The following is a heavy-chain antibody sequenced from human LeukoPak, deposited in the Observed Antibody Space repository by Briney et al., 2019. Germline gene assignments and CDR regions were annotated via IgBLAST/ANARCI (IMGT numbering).Heavy chain of an antibody. V-gene: IGHV6-1*01. CDR3: ARAVLLWFGEPGAFDI. Sequence: SHTLSLSCSFSAASVTSNSAAWNWIRQSPSKGLEWLGRTYDRTKWYNDYAVSVKSRTTITPDTSKHQFSLQLNSVTPEETAVYYCARAVLLWFGEPGAFDIWGQGTMVTVSS. CDR2: TYDRTKWYN. D-gene: IGHD3-10*01. CDR1: AASVTSNSAA. J-gene: IGHJ3*02.